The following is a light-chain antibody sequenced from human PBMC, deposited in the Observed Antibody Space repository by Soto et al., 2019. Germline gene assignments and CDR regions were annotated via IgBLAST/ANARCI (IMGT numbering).Light chain of an antibody. CDR3: QQYFGTPRT. Sequence: DIVMTQSPDSLIVSLGERATINCKSSLSLLYSPNNKNYLGRYQQKPGQPPKLLIYWASTRESGVPDRFSGSWSGTDLTLTIRSLQAEDVAVYYCQQYFGTPRTFGQGTKVESK. J-gene: IGKJ1*01. CDR2: WAS. CDR1: LSLLYSPNNKNY. V-gene: IGKV4-1*01.